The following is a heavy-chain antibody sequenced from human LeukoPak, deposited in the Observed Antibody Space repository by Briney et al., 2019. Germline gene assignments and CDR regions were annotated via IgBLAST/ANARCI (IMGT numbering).Heavy chain of an antibody. CDR1: GGTFSSYA. CDR2: IIPILGIA. V-gene: IGHV1-69*04. J-gene: IGHJ4*02. D-gene: IGHD3-22*01. CDR3: ARGGLSGYYQYFDY. Sequence: ASVKVSCKAYGGTFSSYAISWVRQPPGQGLEWMGRIIPILGIANYAQKFQGRVTITADNSTSTAYMELSSLRSEDTAVYYCARGGLSGYYQYFDYWGQGTLVTVSS.